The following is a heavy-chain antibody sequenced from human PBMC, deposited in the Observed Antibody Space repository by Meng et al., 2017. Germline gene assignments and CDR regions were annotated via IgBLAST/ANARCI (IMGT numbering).Heavy chain of an antibody. CDR2: ISTSSSSYI. J-gene: IGHJ4*02. D-gene: IGHD5-24*01. CDR3: ARDLSGYSYFDY. Sequence: EVQLVEPGGGLVKPGGSLRLSCATSGFKLSSFSMNWVRQAPGKGLEWVSSISTSSSSYIYYADSVKGRFTISRDNAKNSVYLQINSLRAEDTAVYYCARDLSGYSYFDYWGQGTLVTVSS. V-gene: IGHV3-21*01. CDR1: GFKLSSFS.